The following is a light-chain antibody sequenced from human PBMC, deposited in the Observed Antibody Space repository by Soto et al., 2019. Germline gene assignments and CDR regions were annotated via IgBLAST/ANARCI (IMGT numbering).Light chain of an antibody. J-gene: IGLJ3*02. Sequence: QSVLTQPASVSGSPGQSITISCSGTTSDVGGYDVVSRYQQHPGKAPQLMIFEVNQRPSGVSDRFSGSKSGKTASLTISGLQAGDEADYYCCSFAGSSTFWVFGGGTKVTV. V-gene: IGLV2-23*02. CDR1: TSDVGGYDV. CDR2: EVN. CDR3: CSFAGSSTFWV.